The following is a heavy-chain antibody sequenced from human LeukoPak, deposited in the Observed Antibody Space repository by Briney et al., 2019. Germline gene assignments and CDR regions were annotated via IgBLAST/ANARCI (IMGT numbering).Heavy chain of an antibody. Sequence: SETLSLTCTVSGGSISSSSYYWGWIRQPPGKGLEWIGSIYYSGSTYYNPSLKSRVTISVDTSKNQFSLKLSPVTAADTAVYYCARQYCSGGSCRFDYWGQGTLVTVSS. D-gene: IGHD2-15*01. CDR3: ARQYCSGGSCRFDY. J-gene: IGHJ4*02. CDR2: IYYSGST. V-gene: IGHV4-39*01. CDR1: GGSISSSSYY.